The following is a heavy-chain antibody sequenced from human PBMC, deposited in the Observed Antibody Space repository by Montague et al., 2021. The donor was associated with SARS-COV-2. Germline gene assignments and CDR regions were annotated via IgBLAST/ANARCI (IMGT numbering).Heavy chain of an antibody. D-gene: IGHD3-10*01. CDR3: ARLRDGVVPSPILGVGPYYSYYYTDV. V-gene: IGHV4-34*01. J-gene: IGHJ6*03. CDR2: INHGGST. CDR1: GTSFSGYY. Sequence: SETLSLTCAVHGTSFSGYYWNRIRQPPGKGLGWIGEINHGGSTKYSPSLKSRLTISADTSKNQFSLKLTSVAAADTAVYYCARLRDGVVPSPILGVGPYYSYYYTDVWGRGTTVTVSS.